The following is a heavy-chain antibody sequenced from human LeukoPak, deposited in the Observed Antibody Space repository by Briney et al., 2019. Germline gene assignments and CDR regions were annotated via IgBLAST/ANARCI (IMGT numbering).Heavy chain of an antibody. D-gene: IGHD2-2*01. CDR1: RYPFTSYG. V-gene: IGHV1-18*01. J-gene: IGHJ4*02. CDR3: ARFDIVGVPAAILDY. CDR2: ISAYNGNT. Sequence: VLVKASDKAFRYPFTSYGISWVRQAPGQGLEWMGWISAYNGNTNYAQKLQGRVTITTYTSTTTAYIELRRLRSDDTAVYYCARFDIVGVPAAILDYWGQGTLVSVSS.